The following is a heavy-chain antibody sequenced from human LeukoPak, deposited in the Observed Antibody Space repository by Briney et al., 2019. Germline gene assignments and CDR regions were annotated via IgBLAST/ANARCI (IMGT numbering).Heavy chain of an antibody. CDR3: ARVGSFVGQPNV. Sequence: SETLSLTCTVSGGSISSYYWSWIRQPPGKGLEWVGYIYYSGSTNYNPSLKSRVTISVDTSKNQFSLKLSSVTAADTAVYYCARVGSFVGQPNVWGQGTLVTVSS. V-gene: IGHV4-59*01. D-gene: IGHD3-10*01. J-gene: IGHJ4*02. CDR1: GGSISSYY. CDR2: IYYSGST.